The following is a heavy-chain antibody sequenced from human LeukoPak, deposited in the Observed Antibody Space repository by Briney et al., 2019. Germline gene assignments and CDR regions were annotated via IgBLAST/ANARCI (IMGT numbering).Heavy chain of an antibody. V-gene: IGHV4-34*01. J-gene: IGHJ6*02. CDR2: INHSGST. CDR1: GGSFSGYY. Sequence: SETLSLTCAVYGGSFSGYYWSWIRQPPGKGLEWIGEINHSGSTNYNPSLKSRVTISVDTSKNQFSLKLSSVTAADTAVYYCARHWCTSCYVPEYYYGMDVWGQGTTVTVSS. CDR3: ARHWCTSCYVPEYYYGMDV. D-gene: IGHD2-2*01.